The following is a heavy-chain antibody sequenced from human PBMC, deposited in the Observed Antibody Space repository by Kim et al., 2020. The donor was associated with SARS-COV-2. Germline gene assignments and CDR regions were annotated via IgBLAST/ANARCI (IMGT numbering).Heavy chain of an antibody. V-gene: IGHV1-69*13. CDR3: ARMYYGSGSYYNPTRMDV. Sequence: SVKVSCKASGDTFSSYAISWVRQAPGQGLEWMGGIIPIFGTANYAQKFQGRVTITADESTSTAYMELSSLRSEDTAVYYCARMYYGSGSYYNPTRMDVWGQGTTVTVSS. D-gene: IGHD3-10*01. CDR1: GDTFSSYA. CDR2: IIPIFGTA. J-gene: IGHJ6*02.